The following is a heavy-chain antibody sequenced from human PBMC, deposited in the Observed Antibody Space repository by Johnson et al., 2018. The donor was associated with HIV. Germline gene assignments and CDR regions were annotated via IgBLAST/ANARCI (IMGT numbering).Heavy chain of an antibody. CDR2: ISYDGSNK. D-gene: IGHD6-19*01. V-gene: IGHV3-30*19. CDR3: ARGYHSSGRCDVFDI. J-gene: IGHJ3*02. Sequence: QVQLVESGGGLVQPGRSLRVSCAASGFTFSSYGMHWVRQAPGKGLEWVAVISYDGSNKYYAQSVKGRFTISRDNSDTTLFLQMNSLRPEDTAVYYCARGYHSSGRCDVFDIWGQGTLVTVSS. CDR1: GFTFSSYG.